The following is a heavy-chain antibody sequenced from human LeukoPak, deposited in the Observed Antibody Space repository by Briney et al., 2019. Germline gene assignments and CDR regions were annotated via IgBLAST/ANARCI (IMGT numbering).Heavy chain of an antibody. CDR2: ISGSGGST. CDR3: AKVVQGPSLGYYDILTGYNTLDY. D-gene: IGHD3-9*01. V-gene: IGHV3-23*01. Sequence: HPGGSLRLSCAASGFTFSSYAMSWVRQAPGKGLEWVSAISGSGGSTYYADSVKGRFTISRDNSKNTLYLQMNSLRAEDTAVYYCAKVVQGPSLGYYDILTGYNTLDYWGQGTLVTVSS. J-gene: IGHJ4*02. CDR1: GFTFSSYA.